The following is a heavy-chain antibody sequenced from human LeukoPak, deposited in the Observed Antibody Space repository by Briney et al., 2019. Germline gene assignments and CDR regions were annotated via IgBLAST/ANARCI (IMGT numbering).Heavy chain of an antibody. D-gene: IGHD2-21*02. V-gene: IGHV1-18*01. Sequence: GASVKVSCKASGYTFTSYGISWVRQAPGQGLEWMGWISAYNGNTNYAQKRQGRVTMTTDTSTSTAYMELRSLRSDDTAVYYCARLNIVVVTANYYYYYGMDVWGQGTTVTVSS. J-gene: IGHJ6*02. CDR1: GYTFTSYG. CDR2: ISAYNGNT. CDR3: ARLNIVVVTANYYYYYGMDV.